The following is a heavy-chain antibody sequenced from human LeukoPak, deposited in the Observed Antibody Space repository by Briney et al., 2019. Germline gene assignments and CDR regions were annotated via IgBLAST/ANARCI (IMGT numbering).Heavy chain of an antibody. CDR3: ARHVAWRVTILDY. CDR1: GYSFTSYW. CDR2: IDPSDSYT. J-gene: IGHJ4*02. Sequence: GEALRISCKGSGYSFTSYWISWVRQMPGKGLEWMGRIDPSDSYTNYSPSFQGHVTISADKSISTAYLQWSSLKASDTAMYYCARHVAWRVTILDYWGQGTLVTVSS. D-gene: IGHD4-17*01. V-gene: IGHV5-10-1*01.